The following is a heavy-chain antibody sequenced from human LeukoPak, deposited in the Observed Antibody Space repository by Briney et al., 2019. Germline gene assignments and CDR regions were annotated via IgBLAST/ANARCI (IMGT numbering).Heavy chain of an antibody. Sequence: GGSLRLSCVASGFTFSSYVMHWVRQAPGMGLEWVAVISSDESHKYHADSVKGRFTISRDNSKNTLYLQMNSLRVEDTAVYYCATDPVVAGGIRYFEYWGQGTLVTVSS. J-gene: IGHJ4*02. D-gene: IGHD6-13*01. V-gene: IGHV3-30*04. CDR1: GFTFSSYV. CDR3: ATDPVVAGGIRYFEY. CDR2: ISSDESHK.